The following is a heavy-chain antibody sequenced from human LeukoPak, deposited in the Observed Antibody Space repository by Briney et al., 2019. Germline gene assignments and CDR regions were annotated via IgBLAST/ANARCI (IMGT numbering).Heavy chain of an antibody. CDR3: ARDVAGSGSL. D-gene: IGHD3-10*01. J-gene: IGHJ4*02. Sequence: GGSLRLSCAASGFTFSIYWMHCVRQVPGKGVVWVARINEHGSITDYADSVKDRFTVSRDNAWNTLYLQMNSLRAEDTAVYYCARDVAGSGSLWGQGTLITVSS. CDR1: GFTFSIYW. V-gene: IGHV3-74*01. CDR2: INEHGSIT.